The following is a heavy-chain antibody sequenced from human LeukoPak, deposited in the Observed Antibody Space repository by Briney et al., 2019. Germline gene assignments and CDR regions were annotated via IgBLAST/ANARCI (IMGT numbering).Heavy chain of an antibody. V-gene: IGHV3-11*04. J-gene: IGHJ4*02. CDR3: ARDWGYYDSSGYYYSEYYFDY. Sequence: PGGSLRLSCAASGFTFSDYYMSWIRQTPGKGPEWLSYITSSGTNIYYADSVKGRFTVSRDNAKNSLYLQMNSLRAEDTTVYYCARDWGYYDSSGYYYSEYYFDYWGQGTLVTVSS. CDR2: ITSSGTNI. CDR1: GFTFSDYY. D-gene: IGHD3-22*01.